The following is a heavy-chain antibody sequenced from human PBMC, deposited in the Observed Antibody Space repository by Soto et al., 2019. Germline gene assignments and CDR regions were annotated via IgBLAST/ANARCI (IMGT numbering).Heavy chain of an antibody. V-gene: IGHV3-23*01. D-gene: IGHD4-17*01. J-gene: IGHJ3*02. CDR2: ISGSGGST. CDR3: AKSYSGLLVGYGDYGAGNDAFDI. Sequence: GGSLRLSCAASGFTFSSYAMSWVRQAPGKGLEWVSAISGSGGSTYYADSVKGRFTISRDNSKNTLYLQMNSLRAEDTAVYYCAKSYSGLLVGYGDYGAGNDAFDIWGQGTMVTVSS. CDR1: GFTFSSYA.